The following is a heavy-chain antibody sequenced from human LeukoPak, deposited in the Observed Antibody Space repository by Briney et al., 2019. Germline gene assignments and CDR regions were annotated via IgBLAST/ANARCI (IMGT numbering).Heavy chain of an antibody. CDR2: IIPIFGTA. CDR1: GGTFSSYA. Sequence: ASVTVSCKASGGTFSSYAISWVRQAPGQGLEWMGGIIPIFGTANYAQKFQGRVTITADESTSTAYMELSSLRSEDTAVYYCASSQYCSSTSCYSYYYYYYMDVWGKGTTVTVSS. V-gene: IGHV1-69*13. CDR3: ASSQYCSSTSCYSYYYYYYMDV. D-gene: IGHD2-2*01. J-gene: IGHJ6*03.